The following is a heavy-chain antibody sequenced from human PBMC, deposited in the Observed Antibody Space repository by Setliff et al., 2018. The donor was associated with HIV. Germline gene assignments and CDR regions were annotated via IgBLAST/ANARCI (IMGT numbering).Heavy chain of an antibody. D-gene: IGHD3-3*01. J-gene: IGHJ5*02. Sequence: SGPTLVNPTQTLTLTCTFSGFSLSTSGVGVGWIRQPPGKGLEWIGYIYYSGSTNYNPSLKSRVTISVDTSKNQFSLKLTSVTAADTAVYYCARQYEPVNWFDPWGQGTLVTVSS. CDR2: IYYSGST. V-gene: IGHV4-61*05. CDR1: GFSLSTSGVG. CDR3: ARQYEPVNWFDP.